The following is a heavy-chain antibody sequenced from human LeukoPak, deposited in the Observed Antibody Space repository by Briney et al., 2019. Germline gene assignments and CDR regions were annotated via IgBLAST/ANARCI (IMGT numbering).Heavy chain of an antibody. CDR1: GFTFSAYA. V-gene: IGHV3-21*01. J-gene: IGHJ4*02. CDR3: ARDGELWFGELLDY. D-gene: IGHD3-10*01. Sequence: GGSLRLSGAASGFTFSAYAMSWVRQAPGKGLEWVSSISSSSSYIYYADSVKGRFTISRDNAKNSLYLQMNSLRAEDTAAYYCARDGELWFGELLDYWGQGTLVTVSS. CDR2: ISSSSSYI.